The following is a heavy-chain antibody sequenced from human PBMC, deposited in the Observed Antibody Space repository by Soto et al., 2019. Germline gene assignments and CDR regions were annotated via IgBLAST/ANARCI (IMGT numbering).Heavy chain of an antibody. CDR2: VFYSGST. CDR3: ARARDSSGLAFDI. Sequence: PSETLSLTCTFSGGSIISGGYHCNWIRQRPGQGLEWIGYVFYSGSTYYNPSLKSRLSMSVDTSKNQFSLKLRSVTAADTAVYYCARARDSSGLAFDIWGQGTMVTVSS. CDR1: GGSIISGGYH. J-gene: IGHJ3*02. V-gene: IGHV4-31*03. D-gene: IGHD3-22*01.